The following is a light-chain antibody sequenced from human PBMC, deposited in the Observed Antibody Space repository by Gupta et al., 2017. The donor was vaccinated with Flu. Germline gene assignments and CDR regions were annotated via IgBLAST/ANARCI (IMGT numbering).Light chain of an antibody. V-gene: IGKV3-11*01. Sequence: DIVFSQSPPTLSLSPGERATLSCRASQSVSSYLACYQQKPGQAPRLLIYDASNRATGIPARFSGSGSGTDVTLTISSREPEDFAVYYCQQRSNWPPWYTFGQGTKLEIK. CDR3: QQRSNWPPWYT. CDR2: DAS. CDR1: QSVSSY. J-gene: IGKJ2*01.